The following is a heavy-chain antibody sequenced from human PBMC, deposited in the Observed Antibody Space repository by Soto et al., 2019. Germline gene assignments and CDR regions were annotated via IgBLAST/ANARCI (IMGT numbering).Heavy chain of an antibody. CDR2: IYYSGST. Sequence: PSETLSLTCTVSGGSISSGGYYWSWIRQHPGKGLEWIGYIYYSGSTYYNPSLKSRVTISVDTSKNQFSLKLSSVTAADTAVYYCARDRGAYCGGDCYSYYYYYMDVWGKGTTVTVSS. J-gene: IGHJ6*03. V-gene: IGHV4-31*03. CDR1: GGSISSGGYY. D-gene: IGHD2-21*01. CDR3: ARDRGAYCGGDCYSYYYYYMDV.